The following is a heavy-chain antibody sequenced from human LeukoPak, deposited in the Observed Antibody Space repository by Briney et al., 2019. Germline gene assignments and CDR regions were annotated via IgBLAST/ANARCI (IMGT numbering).Heavy chain of an antibody. Sequence: SETLSLTCTVSGYSISSGYYWGWIRQPPGKGLEWIGTIYQSGSTYYNPSLKSRVTISVDTSKNQFSLKLSSVTAADTAVYYCARGDSYDSSDDAFDIWGPGTLVTVSS. CDR1: GYSISSGYY. D-gene: IGHD3-22*01. CDR2: IYQSGST. V-gene: IGHV4-38-2*02. CDR3: ARGDSYDSSDDAFDI. J-gene: IGHJ3*02.